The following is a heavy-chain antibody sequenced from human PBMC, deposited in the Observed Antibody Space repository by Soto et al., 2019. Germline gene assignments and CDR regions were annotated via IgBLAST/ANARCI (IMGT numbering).Heavy chain of an antibody. CDR2: ISYDGSNK. V-gene: IGHV3-30-3*01. CDR1: GFTFSSYA. D-gene: IGHD3-3*01. Sequence: QVQLVESGGGVVQPGRSLRLSCAASGFTFSSYAMHWVRQAPGKGLEWVAVISYDGSNKYYADSVKGRFTISRDNSKNTLYLQMNSLIAEDTAVYYCARGVRDFWSGPTPDFDYWGQGTLVTVSS. J-gene: IGHJ4*02. CDR3: ARGVRDFWSGPTPDFDY.